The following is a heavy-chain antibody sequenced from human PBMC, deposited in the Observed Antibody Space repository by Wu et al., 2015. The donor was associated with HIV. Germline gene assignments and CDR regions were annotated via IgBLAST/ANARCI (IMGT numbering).Heavy chain of an antibody. CDR2: IIPIFGTA. CDR3: ARGDWNDVWVGSDAFDI. Sequence: QVQLVQSGAEVKKPGSSVKVSCKASGGTFSSYAISWVRQAPGQGLEWMGRIIPIFGTANYAQKFQGRVTITADESTSTAYMELSSLRSDDTAVYYCARGDWNDVWVGSDAFDIWGQGDNGSSSLQ. D-gene: IGHD1-1*01. J-gene: IGHJ3*02. CDR1: GGTFSSYA. V-gene: IGHV1-69*13.